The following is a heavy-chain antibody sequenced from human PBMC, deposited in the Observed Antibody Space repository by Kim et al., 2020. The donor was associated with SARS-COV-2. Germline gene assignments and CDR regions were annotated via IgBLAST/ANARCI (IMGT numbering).Heavy chain of an antibody. J-gene: IGHJ4*02. V-gene: IGHV4-34*01. CDR3: AGRYGSGSYYPWYFDY. CDR1: GGSFSGYY. D-gene: IGHD3-10*01. Sequence: SETLSLTCAVYGGSFSGYYWSWIRQPPGKGLEWIGEINHSGSTNYNPSLKSRVTISVDTSKNQFSLKLSSVTAADTAVYYCAGRYGSGSYYPWYFDYWGQGTLVTVSS. CDR2: INHSGST.